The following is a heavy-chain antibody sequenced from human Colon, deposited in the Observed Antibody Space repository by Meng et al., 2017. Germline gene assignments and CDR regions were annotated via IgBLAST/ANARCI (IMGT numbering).Heavy chain of an antibody. J-gene: IGHJ4*02. CDR2: IHHGRGT. V-gene: IGHV4-4*02. Sequence: VHRHEAGPGLVKPSVTLTLTCAVAGDSITYDNWWSWLRQPPGKGLEWIGEIHHGRGTNYNPALRSRVTFSLDKSRNQLSLTLTSVTAADTAVYYCARNGFYSLGYWGPGALVTVSS. D-gene: IGHD3-22*01. CDR1: GDSITYDNW. CDR3: ARNGFYSLGY.